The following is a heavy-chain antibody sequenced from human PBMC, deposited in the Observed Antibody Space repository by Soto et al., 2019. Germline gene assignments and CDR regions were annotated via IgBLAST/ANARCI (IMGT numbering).Heavy chain of an antibody. CDR1: GFTFSSYA. CDR2: ISGSGGST. V-gene: IGHV3-23*01. CDR3: AKRSEYSGSYPFDY. J-gene: IGHJ4*02. D-gene: IGHD1-26*01. Sequence: GGSLRLSCAASGFTFSSYAMSWVRQAPGKGLEWVSAISGSGGSTYYADSVKGRFTISRDNSKNTLYLQMNSLSAEDTAVYYCAKRSEYSGSYPFDYWGQGTLVTVSS.